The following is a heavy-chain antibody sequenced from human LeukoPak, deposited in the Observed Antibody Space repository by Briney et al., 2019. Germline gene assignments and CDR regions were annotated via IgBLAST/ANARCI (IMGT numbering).Heavy chain of an antibody. D-gene: IGHD3-10*01. CDR2: IYYSGST. V-gene: IGHV4-39*01. CDR1: GGSISSSSYY. CDR3: ARHDRARITMVRGVIGAFDY. J-gene: IGHJ4*02. Sequence: SETLSLTCTVSGGSISSSSYYWGWIRQPPGKGLEWIGSIYYSGSTYYNPSLKSRVTISVDTSKNQFSLKLSSVTAADTAVYYCARHDRARITMVRGVIGAFDYWGQGTLVTVSS.